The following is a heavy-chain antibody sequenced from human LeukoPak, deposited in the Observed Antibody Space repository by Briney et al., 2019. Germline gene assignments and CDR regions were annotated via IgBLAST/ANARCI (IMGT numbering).Heavy chain of an antibody. Sequence: ASVTVSCKASGYTFTNFGISWVRQAPGQGLEWMGWISVYNGNTNSAQKVQGRVTMTADTSTSTAYMELRSLRSDDTAVYYCARAGGWAREDYKADAFDIWGQGTMVTVSS. D-gene: IGHD6-19*01. J-gene: IGHJ3*02. V-gene: IGHV1-18*01. CDR2: ISVYNGNT. CDR1: GYTFTNFG. CDR3: ARAGGWAREDYKADAFDI.